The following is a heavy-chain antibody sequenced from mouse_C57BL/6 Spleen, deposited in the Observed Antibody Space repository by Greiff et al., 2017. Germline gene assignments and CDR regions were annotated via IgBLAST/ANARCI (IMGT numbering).Heavy chain of an antibody. J-gene: IGHJ4*01. V-gene: IGHV1-81*01. CDR2: IYPRSGNT. CDR3: AQEGAYDYDEGYAMDY. Sequence: QVQLKESGAELARPGASVKLSCKASGYTFTSYGISWVKQRTGQGLEWIGEIYPRSGNTYYNEKFKGKATLTADKSSSTAYMELRSLTSEDSAVXFCAQEGAYDYDEGYAMDYWGQGTSVTVSS. D-gene: IGHD2-4*01. CDR1: GYTFTSYG.